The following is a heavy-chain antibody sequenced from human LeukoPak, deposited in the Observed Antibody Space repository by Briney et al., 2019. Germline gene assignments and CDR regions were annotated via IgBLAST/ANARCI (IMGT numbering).Heavy chain of an antibody. Sequence: GGSLRLSCAASGFTFSSYSMNWVRQSPGKGLEWVSSISSSSSYIYYADSVKGRFTISRDNAKNSLYLQMNSLRAEDTAVYYCARDSRYVVAPPSDYWGQGTLVTVSS. CDR1: GFTFSSYS. V-gene: IGHV3-21*01. J-gene: IGHJ4*02. CDR3: ARDSRYVVAPPSDY. CDR2: ISSSSSYI. D-gene: IGHD2-15*01.